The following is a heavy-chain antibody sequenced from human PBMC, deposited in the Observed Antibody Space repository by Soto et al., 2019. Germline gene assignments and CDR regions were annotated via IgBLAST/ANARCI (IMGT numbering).Heavy chain of an antibody. CDR3: ASAPRVVPAATY. D-gene: IGHD2-2*01. CDR2: INHSGST. J-gene: IGHJ4*02. V-gene: IGHV4-34*01. CDR1: GGSFSGYY. Sequence: SETLSLTCAVYGGSFSGYYWSWIRQPPGKGLEWIGEINHSGSTNYNPSLKSRVTISVDTSKNQFSLKLSSVTAADTAVYYCASAPRVVPAATYWGQGTLVTVSS.